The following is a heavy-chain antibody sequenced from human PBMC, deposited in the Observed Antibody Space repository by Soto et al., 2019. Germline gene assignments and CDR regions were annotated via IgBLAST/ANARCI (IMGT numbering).Heavy chain of an antibody. CDR1: GGSISSGGYY. V-gene: IGHV4-31*03. Sequence: QVQLQESGPGLVKPSQTLSLTCTVSGGSISSGGYYWSWIRQHPGKGLEWIGYIYYSGSTYYNPSPKSRVTIALDPSKNQFALKLSSVTAADTAVYYCASWPGADGPIDYWGQGTLVTVSS. CDR2: IYYSGST. J-gene: IGHJ4*02. D-gene: IGHD7-27*01. CDR3: ASWPGADGPIDY.